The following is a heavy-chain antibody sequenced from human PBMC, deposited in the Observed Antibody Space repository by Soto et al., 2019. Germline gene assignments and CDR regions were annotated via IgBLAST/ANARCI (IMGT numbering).Heavy chain of an antibody. J-gene: IGHJ4*02. D-gene: IGHD5-12*01. CDR2: INQDGSKT. CDR1: GFAFSDLW. Sequence: EVQLVESGGGLVQPGGSLRLSCATSGFAFSDLWMTWALQAPGKGPEWVANINQDGSKTYYVDSVMGRFTVSRDNAEKSLYLQMNSLRAEDTAVYHCARGGYTHSHYWVFWGRGTLVSLSS. V-gene: IGHV3-7*05. CDR3: ARGGYTHSHYWVF.